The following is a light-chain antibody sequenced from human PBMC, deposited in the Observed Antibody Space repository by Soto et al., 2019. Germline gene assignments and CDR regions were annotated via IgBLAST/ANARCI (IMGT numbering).Light chain of an antibody. CDR1: QSVSNTY. J-gene: IGKJ1*01. Sequence: EVVLTQSPGTLSLSPGERATLSCRASQSVSNTYVAWYQHIPGQTPRLLIYGASNRATGIPDRFSGSGSGTDFTLTISRLEPEDFAVYYCQQHDSSPWMFGQRTKVDVK. V-gene: IGKV3-20*01. CDR2: GAS. CDR3: QQHDSSPWM.